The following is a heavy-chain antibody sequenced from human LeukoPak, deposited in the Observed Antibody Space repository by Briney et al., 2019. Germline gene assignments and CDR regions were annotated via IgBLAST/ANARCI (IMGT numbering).Heavy chain of an antibody. Sequence: PSQTLSLTCTVSGGSISSGSFYWSWIRQPAGRGLEWIGRIYTSGSTNYNPSLKSRVTISVDTSKNQFSLKLSSVTAADTAVYYCARGLDLWFGNDAFDIWGQGTMVTVSS. CDR3: ARGLDLWFGNDAFDI. V-gene: IGHV4-61*02. D-gene: IGHD3-10*01. J-gene: IGHJ3*02. CDR2: IYTSGST. CDR1: GGSISSGSFY.